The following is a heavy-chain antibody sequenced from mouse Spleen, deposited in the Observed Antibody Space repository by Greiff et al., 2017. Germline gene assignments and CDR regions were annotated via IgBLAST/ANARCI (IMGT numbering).Heavy chain of an antibody. V-gene: IGHV5-17*01. CDR2: ISSGSSTI. Sequence: EVQRVESGGGLVKPGGSLKLSCAASGFTFSDYGMHWVRQAPEKGLEWVAYISSGSSTIYYADTVKGRFTISRDNAKNTLFLQMTSLRSEDTAMYYCARANYDYAWFAYWGQGTLVTVSA. J-gene: IGHJ3*01. CDR3: ARANYDYAWFAY. CDR1: GFTFSDYG. D-gene: IGHD2-4*01.